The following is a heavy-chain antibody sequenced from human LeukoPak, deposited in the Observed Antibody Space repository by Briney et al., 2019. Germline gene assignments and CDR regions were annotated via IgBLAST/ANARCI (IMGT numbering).Heavy chain of an antibody. CDR1: GFSFSASA. Sequence: RPGGSLRLSCTASGFSFSASAMHWVRQAPGKGLEWVAVLASDGSNKYYADSVKGRFTISRDTSNNPLYLQMNSLRPADTAVYYCARGPRRSDGILDFSKPGVSWRQGPLVTVSS. CDR3: ARGPRRSDGILDFSKPGVS. CDR2: LASDGSNK. J-gene: IGHJ5*02. V-gene: IGHV3-30*04. D-gene: IGHD2-8*01.